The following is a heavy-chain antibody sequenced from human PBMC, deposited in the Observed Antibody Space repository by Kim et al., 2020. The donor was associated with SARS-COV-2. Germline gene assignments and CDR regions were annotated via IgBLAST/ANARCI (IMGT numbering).Heavy chain of an antibody. CDR2: MYISGTT. J-gene: IGHJ4*02. CDR1: GASLSSNF. V-gene: IGHV4-4*07. CDR3: ARVATSPRRPIDY. Sequence: SETLSLTCTVSGASLSSNFWTWVRQPAGKGLEYIGRMYISGTTDYNPSLRGRATMSLDTSKNQFSLKLTSVTAADTAVYYCARVATSPRRPIDYWGQGTL.